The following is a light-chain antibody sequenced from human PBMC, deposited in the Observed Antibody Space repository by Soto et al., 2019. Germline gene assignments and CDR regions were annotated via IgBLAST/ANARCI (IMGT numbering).Light chain of an antibody. CDR3: QTWGAGIRV. V-gene: IGLV4-69*01. CDR1: SGHSSSA. J-gene: IGLJ3*02. CDR2: LNSDGSH. Sequence: QAVVTQSPSASASLGASVKLTCTMISGHSSSAIAWHQQRPEKGPRFLMRLNSDGSHSKGGGLPDRLSGSSSGAERYRTISSLPSEDEAEYYCQTWGAGIRVFGGGTKLTVL.